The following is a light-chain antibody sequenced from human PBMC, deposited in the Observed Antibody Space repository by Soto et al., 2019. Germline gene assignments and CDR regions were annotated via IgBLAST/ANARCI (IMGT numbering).Light chain of an antibody. Sequence: QSVLTQPPSASGTPGQRVTISCSGSSSNIGSNYVYWYQQLPGTAPKLLIYSNNQRPSGGPDRFSGSKSGTSASLAISGLRSEDEADYYCAAWDDSLSGYYVFGTGTKVTVL. V-gene: IGLV1-47*02. CDR1: SSNIGSNY. CDR3: AAWDDSLSGYYV. CDR2: SNN. J-gene: IGLJ1*01.